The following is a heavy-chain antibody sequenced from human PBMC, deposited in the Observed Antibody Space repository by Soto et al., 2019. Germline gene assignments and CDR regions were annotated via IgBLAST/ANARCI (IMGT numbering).Heavy chain of an antibody. CDR1: RIMSSGYG. V-gene: IGHV1-69*09. J-gene: IGHJ4*02. D-gene: IGHD6-25*01. Sequence: QEQVVQSGPEKKKPGSSVKVSCRASRIMSSGYGFSWVRQAPGQGLEWVGMINPILDSTHYAQNLQGRVSLSVDKSTETAYLEVTSLRLEDTDIYFCATMKRARLDSWGRGTVVTVSS. CDR2: INPILDST. CDR3: ATMKRARLDS.